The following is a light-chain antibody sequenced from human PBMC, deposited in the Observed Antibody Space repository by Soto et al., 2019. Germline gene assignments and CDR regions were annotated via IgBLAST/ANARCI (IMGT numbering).Light chain of an antibody. CDR3: QQYHSAPRT. CDR2: DAS. V-gene: IGKV3-20*01. CDR1: QSISGSY. Sequence: EIVLTQSPGTLSLSPGERATLSCRASQSISGSYLAWYQQKPGQAPRLLIYDASSRATGIPDRFSGSGSGTDFTLTINRLEPEDYAVYHCQQYHSAPRTFGQGTKVEIK. J-gene: IGKJ1*01.